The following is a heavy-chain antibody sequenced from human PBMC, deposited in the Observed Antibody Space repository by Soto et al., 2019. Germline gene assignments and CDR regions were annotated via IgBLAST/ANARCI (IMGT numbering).Heavy chain of an antibody. V-gene: IGHV3-21*01. J-gene: IGHJ6*02. CDR1: VFTFISYS. CDR2: ISSSSSYI. D-gene: IGHD3-10*02. CDR3: ARDGPDVGYYYYGMDV. Sequence: AGGSLRLSCTASVFTFISYSMNWFRQAPGEELEWVSSISSSSSYIYFADSVKGRFTISRDNANNSLYLQMNSLRAEDTAVYYWARDGPDVGYYYYGMDVWGQGTTVTVSS.